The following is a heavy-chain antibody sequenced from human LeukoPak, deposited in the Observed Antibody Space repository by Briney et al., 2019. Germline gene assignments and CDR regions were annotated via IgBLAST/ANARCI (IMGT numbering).Heavy chain of an antibody. CDR1: GYTFTGYY. Sequence: ASVKVSCKASGYTFTGYYMHWVRQAPGQGLEWMGWINPNSGGTNYAQKFQGRVTMTRDTSISTAYMELSRLRSDDTAVYYCARDLGAVAGTSRYAFDIWGQGTMVTVSS. V-gene: IGHV1-2*02. CDR3: ARDLGAVAGTSRYAFDI. CDR2: INPNSGGT. D-gene: IGHD6-19*01. J-gene: IGHJ3*02.